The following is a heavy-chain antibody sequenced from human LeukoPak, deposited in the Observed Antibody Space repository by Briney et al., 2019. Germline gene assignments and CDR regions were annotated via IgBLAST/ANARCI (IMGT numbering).Heavy chain of an antibody. CDR2: INPTSGGT. CDR1: GYTFTGHY. V-gene: IGHV1-2*02. CDR3: AKDVTPGDNVNDS. Sequence: ASVKVSCKASGYTFTGHYLHWVRQAPGQGPEWMGWINPTSGGTNYAQKFQGRVTMTRDTSITTAYMELSGLRPDDTAVYYCAKDVTPGDNVNDSWGQGTLVTVSS. J-gene: IGHJ4*02. D-gene: IGHD5-24*01.